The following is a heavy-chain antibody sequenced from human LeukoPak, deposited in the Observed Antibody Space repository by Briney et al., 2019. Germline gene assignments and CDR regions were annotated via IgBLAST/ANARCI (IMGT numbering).Heavy chain of an antibody. CDR2: ISSSSSTI. Sequence: GGSLRLSCAASGFTFSSYSMNWVRQAPGKGLEWGSYISSSSSTIYYADSVKGRFTISRDNAKNSLYLQMNSLRAEDTAVYYCARAIAAAGMGYFDYWGQGTLVTVSS. D-gene: IGHD6-13*01. CDR1: GFTFSSYS. J-gene: IGHJ4*02. CDR3: ARAIAAAGMGYFDY. V-gene: IGHV3-48*01.